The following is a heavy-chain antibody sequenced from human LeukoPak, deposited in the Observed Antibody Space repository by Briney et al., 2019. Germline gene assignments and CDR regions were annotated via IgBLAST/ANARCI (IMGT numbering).Heavy chain of an antibody. V-gene: IGHV1-69*05. D-gene: IGHD3-22*01. CDR3: ARAAITMSAMALGAFDI. J-gene: IGHJ3*02. CDR2: IIPIFGTA. Sequence: SVKVSCKASGYTFTGYYMHWVRQAPGQGLEWMGGIIPIFGTANYAQKFQGRVTITTDESTSTAYMELSSLRSEDTAVYYCARAAITMSAMALGAFDIWGQGTMVTVSS. CDR1: GYTFTGYY.